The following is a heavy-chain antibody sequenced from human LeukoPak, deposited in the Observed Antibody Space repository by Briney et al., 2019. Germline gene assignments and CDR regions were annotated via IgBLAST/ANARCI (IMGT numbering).Heavy chain of an antibody. Sequence: GGSLRLSCAASGFTFSSYNMNWVRQAPGKGLEWLSYISGTSGTIYCADSVKGRFTISRDNAKNSLYLQMNSLRDEDTAVYYCARVMVRTYYFDYWGQGTLVTVSS. V-gene: IGHV3-48*02. CDR2: ISGTSGTI. J-gene: IGHJ4*02. D-gene: IGHD3-10*01. CDR3: ARVMVRTYYFDY. CDR1: GFTFSSYN.